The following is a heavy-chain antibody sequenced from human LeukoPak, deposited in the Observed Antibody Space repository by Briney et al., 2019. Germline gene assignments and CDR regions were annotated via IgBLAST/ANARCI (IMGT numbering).Heavy chain of an antibody. Sequence: GTLRLSCAASGFTFSTHGMHWVRQAPGKGLEWIGEINHSGSTNYNPSLKSRVTISVDTSKNQFSLKLSSVTAADTAVYYCARGGRVRGVITTLFDYWGQGTLVTVSS. CDR2: INHSGST. CDR3: ARGGRVRGVITTLFDY. J-gene: IGHJ4*02. D-gene: IGHD3-10*01. V-gene: IGHV4-34*01. CDR1: GFTFSTHG.